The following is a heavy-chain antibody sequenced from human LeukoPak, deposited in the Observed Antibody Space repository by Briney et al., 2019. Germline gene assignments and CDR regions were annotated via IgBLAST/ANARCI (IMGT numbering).Heavy chain of an antibody. CDR1: GFTFSSYA. J-gene: IGHJ3*01. D-gene: IGHD6-19*01. CDR2: IRGSAEDT. V-gene: IGHV3-23*01. CDR3: VKGIFATGWSNAFDF. Sequence: GGSLRLSCAASGFTFSSYAMSWVRQAPGKGPMWLSTIRGSAEDTYYADSMKGRVIISRDNTRGTVYLEMKNLRVEDTAMYYCVKGIFATGWSNAFDFWGQGTMVVVS.